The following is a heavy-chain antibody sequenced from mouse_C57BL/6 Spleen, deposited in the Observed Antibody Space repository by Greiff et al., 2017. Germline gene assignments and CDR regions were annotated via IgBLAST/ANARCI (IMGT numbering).Heavy chain of an antibody. Sequence: QVQLKESGAELVMPGASVKLSCKASGYTFTSYWMHWVKQRPGQGLEWIGEIDPSDSYTNYNQKFKGKSTLTVDKSSSTAYMQLSSLTSEDSAVYYCARSWDYDGAGPFAYWGQGTLVTVSA. D-gene: IGHD2-4*01. CDR3: ARSWDYDGAGPFAY. V-gene: IGHV1-69*01. CDR2: IDPSDSYT. J-gene: IGHJ3*01. CDR1: GYTFTSYW.